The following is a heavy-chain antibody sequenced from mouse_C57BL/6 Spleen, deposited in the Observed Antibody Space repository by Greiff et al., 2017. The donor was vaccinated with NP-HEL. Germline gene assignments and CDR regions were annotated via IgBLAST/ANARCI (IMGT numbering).Heavy chain of an antibody. J-gene: IGHJ2*01. Sequence: QVQLQQSGAELVRPGTSVKVSCKASGYAFTNYLIEWVKQRPGQGLEWIGVINPGSGGTNYNEKFKGKATLTADKSSSTAYMQLSSLTSEDSVVYFCARGDYDGYYFDYWGQGTTLTVSS. V-gene: IGHV1-54*01. D-gene: IGHD1-1*01. CDR1: GYAFTNYL. CDR2: INPGSGGT. CDR3: ARGDYDGYYFDY.